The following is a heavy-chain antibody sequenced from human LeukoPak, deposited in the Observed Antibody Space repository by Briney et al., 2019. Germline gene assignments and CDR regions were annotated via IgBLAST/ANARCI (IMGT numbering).Heavy chain of an antibody. D-gene: IGHD5-18*01. Sequence: SQTLSLTCTVSGGSISSGGYYWSWIRRHPGKGLEWIGYIYYSGSTYYNPSLKSRVTISVDTSKNQFSLKLSSVTAADTAVYYCATARGYSYGPKYYFDYWGQGTLVTVSS. CDR1: GGSISSGGYY. J-gene: IGHJ4*02. CDR2: IYYSGST. V-gene: IGHV4-31*03. CDR3: ATARGYSYGPKYYFDY.